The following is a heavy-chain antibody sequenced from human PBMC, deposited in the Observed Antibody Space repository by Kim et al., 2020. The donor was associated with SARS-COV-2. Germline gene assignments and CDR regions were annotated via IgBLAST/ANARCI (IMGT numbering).Heavy chain of an antibody. CDR2: TSSSSGNI. D-gene: IGHD3-9*01. Sequence: GGSLRLSCAASGFSFSDNHMNWVRQTPGKGLEWVSYTSSSSGNIQYSDSVTGRFTTSRDNAKNSLYLQMNSLRDEDTGVYYCTSDFWLVIRPDDFWGQGALVTVSS. CDR3: TSDFWLVIRPDDF. J-gene: IGHJ4*02. V-gene: IGHV3-48*02. CDR1: GFSFSDNH.